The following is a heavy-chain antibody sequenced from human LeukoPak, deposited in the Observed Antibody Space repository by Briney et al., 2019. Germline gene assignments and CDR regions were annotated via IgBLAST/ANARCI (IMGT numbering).Heavy chain of an antibody. CDR2: IFHSGSI. CDR3: ARMGVSYYYNSSTYYPTAFDV. Sequence: SETLSLTCAVSGYSISSGYYWGWIRQSPGKGLEWIATIFHSGSIYYNPSLKSRVTLSVDTSKNQFSLRLNSVTAADTALYYCARMGVSYYYNSSTYYPTAFDVWGQGTMVSVSS. D-gene: IGHD3-22*01. V-gene: IGHV4-38-2*01. J-gene: IGHJ3*01. CDR1: GYSISSGYY.